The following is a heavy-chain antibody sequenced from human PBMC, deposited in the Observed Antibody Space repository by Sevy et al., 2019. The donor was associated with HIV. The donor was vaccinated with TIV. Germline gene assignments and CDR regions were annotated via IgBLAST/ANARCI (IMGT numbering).Heavy chain of an antibody. CDR1: GGTFSSYA. V-gene: IGHV1-69*13. J-gene: IGHJ3*02. CDR2: IIPIFGTA. D-gene: IGHD6-19*01. CDR3: ARDKQGSGWYFHAFDI. Sequence: ASVKVSCKASGGTFSSYAISWVRQAPGQGLEWMGGIIPIFGTANYAQKFQGRVTITADESTSTAYMELSSLRSEDTAVYYCARDKQGSGWYFHAFDIWGQGTMVTVSS.